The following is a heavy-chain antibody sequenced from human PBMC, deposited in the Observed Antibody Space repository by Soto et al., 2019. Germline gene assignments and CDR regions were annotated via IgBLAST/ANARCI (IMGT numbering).Heavy chain of an antibody. CDR2: INHSGST. V-gene: IGHV4-34*01. Sequence: QVQLQQWGAGLLKPSEPLSLTCAVYGGSFSGYYWTWIRQTPGKGLEWIGEINHSGSTNYNPSLKSRVRLSADTSKKQFSLNLTSVTAADTAVYYCARGECSSNYCFTRWALDIWGQGTVVTVSS. CDR1: GGSFSGYY. D-gene: IGHD2-2*01. J-gene: IGHJ3*02. CDR3: ARGECSSNYCFTRWALDI.